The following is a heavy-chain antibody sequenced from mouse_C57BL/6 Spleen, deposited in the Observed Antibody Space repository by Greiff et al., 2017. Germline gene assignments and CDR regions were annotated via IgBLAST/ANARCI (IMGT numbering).Heavy chain of an antibody. J-gene: IGHJ1*03. D-gene: IGHD1-1*01. V-gene: IGHV1-26*01. CDR3: AIQEDYGSSWYFDV. CDR1: GYTFTDYY. CDR2: INPNNGGT. Sequence: EVQLQQSGPELVKPGASVKISCKASGYTFTDYYMNWVKQSHGKSLEWIGDINPNNGGTSYNQKFKGKATLTVDKSSSTAYMELRSLTSEDSAVYYCAIQEDYGSSWYFDVWGTGTTVTVSS.